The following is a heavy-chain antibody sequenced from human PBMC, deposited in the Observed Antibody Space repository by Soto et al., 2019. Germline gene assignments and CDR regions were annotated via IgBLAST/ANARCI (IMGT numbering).Heavy chain of an antibody. CDR2: IYHSGST. Sequence: SETLSLTCAVSGGSISSGGYSWSWIRQPPGKGLEWIGYIYHSGSTYYNPSLKSRVTISVDRSKNQFSLKLSSVTAADTAVYYCARAPRVANWFDPWGQGTLVPVSP. V-gene: IGHV4-30-2*01. D-gene: IGHD2-15*01. CDR1: GGSISSGGYS. CDR3: ARAPRVANWFDP. J-gene: IGHJ5*02.